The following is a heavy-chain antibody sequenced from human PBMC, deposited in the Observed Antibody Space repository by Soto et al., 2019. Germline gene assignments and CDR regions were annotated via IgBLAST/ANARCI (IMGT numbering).Heavy chain of an antibody. CDR2: IYYSGST. J-gene: IGHJ5*02. CDR3: ARATKGRLLWFGDYNWFDP. CDR1: GGSISSGSYY. Sequence: SETLSLTCTVSGGSISSGSYYWGWIRQPPGKGLEWIGSIYYSGSTNYNPSLKSRVTISVDTSKNQFSLKLSSVTAADTAVYYCARATKGRLLWFGDYNWFDPWGQGTLVTVSS. V-gene: IGHV4-39*07. D-gene: IGHD3-10*01.